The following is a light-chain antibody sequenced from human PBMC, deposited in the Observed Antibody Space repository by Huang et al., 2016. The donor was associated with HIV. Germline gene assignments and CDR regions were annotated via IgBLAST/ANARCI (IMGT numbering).Light chain of an antibody. J-gene: IGKJ4*01. CDR1: QRVTNY. CDR2: DAS. CDR3: QQRGNWPPVT. V-gene: IGKV3-11*01. Sequence: EVVLTQSPATLSLSPGARATLSCRASQRVTNYLAWYQQKPGQPPRLLIDDASNRATGVPARFSGSGSGTDFTLTISSLEPEDFAVYYCQQRGNWPPVTFGGGTKVEIK.